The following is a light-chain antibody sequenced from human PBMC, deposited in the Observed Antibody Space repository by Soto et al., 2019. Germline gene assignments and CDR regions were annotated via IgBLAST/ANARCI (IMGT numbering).Light chain of an antibody. CDR1: QSVSSN. V-gene: IGKV3-15*01. CDR3: QQYNIWPPPRT. J-gene: IGKJ1*01. Sequence: EIVMTQSPATLSLSPGGRATLSCRASQSVSSNLAWYQQKPGQAPRLLIYGASTRATGIPARLSGSGSGTEFTLTISSLQSEDFAVYYCQQYNIWPPPRTFCQGTKVDIK. CDR2: GAS.